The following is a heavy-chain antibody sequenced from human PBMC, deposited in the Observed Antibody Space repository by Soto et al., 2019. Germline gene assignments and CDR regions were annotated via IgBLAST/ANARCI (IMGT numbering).Heavy chain of an antibody. CDR1: GGSISSSSYF. D-gene: IGHD6-19*01. J-gene: IGHJ4*02. CDR2: IYYSGST. CDR3: ARHPIYTTGWQIDY. Sequence: SETLSLTCTVSGGSISSSSYFWGWIRQPPGKGLEWIGRIYYSGSTHYNASLKSRVTISVDTSKNQFSLKLSSVTAADTAVYYCARHPIYTTGWQIDYWGQGTLVTAPQ. V-gene: IGHV4-39*01.